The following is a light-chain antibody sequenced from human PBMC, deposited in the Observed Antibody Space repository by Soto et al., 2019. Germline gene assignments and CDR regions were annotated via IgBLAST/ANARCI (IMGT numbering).Light chain of an antibody. J-gene: IGLJ2*01. V-gene: IGLV2-14*01. CDR3: RSYTSSPVV. CDR2: DVS. CDR1: SSDVGGYNY. Sequence: QSALTQPASVSGSPGQSITISCTGTSSDVGGYNYVSWYQQHPGKAPKLMIYDVSNRPSGVSNRFSGSKSGNTASLTISGLQAEDAADYYCRSYTSSPVVFGGGTKLTVL.